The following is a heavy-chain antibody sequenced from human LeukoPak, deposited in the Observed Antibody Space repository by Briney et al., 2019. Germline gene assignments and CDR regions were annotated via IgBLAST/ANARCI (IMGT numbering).Heavy chain of an antibody. Sequence: GGSLRLSCAASGFTFSSCEMNWVRQAPGKGLEWVSYISKSGSTLYYADSVKGRFTISRDNAKKSLYLQMDGLRAEDTAVYYCVGDGYNQDPDHWGQGTLVTVSS. D-gene: IGHD5-24*01. J-gene: IGHJ4*02. CDR2: ISKSGSTL. CDR1: GFTFSSCE. V-gene: IGHV3-48*03. CDR3: VGDGYNQDPDH.